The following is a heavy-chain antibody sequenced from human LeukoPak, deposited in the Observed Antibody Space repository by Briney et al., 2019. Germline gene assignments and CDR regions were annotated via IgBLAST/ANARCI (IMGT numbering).Heavy chain of an antibody. CDR3: ARGGVWYFDL. V-gene: IGHV4-59*11. D-gene: IGHD3-16*01. Sequence: PSETLSLTCTVSGGSISFHYWSWIRQPPGKGLEWIGYIHLSGSTYYDPSLRSRVTISGATSKNQFSLRLNSVTAADTAVYYCARGGVWYFDLWGRGTLVTVSS. CDR1: GGSISFHY. CDR2: IHLSGST. J-gene: IGHJ2*01.